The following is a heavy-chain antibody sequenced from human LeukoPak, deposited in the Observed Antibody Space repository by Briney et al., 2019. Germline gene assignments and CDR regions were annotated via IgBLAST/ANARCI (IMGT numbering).Heavy chain of an antibody. V-gene: IGHV4-31*03. CDR1: GGSISSGGYY. CDR3: ARGDSALDY. Sequence: SETLSLTCTVSGGSISSGGYYWSSIRQHPGKGLEWIGYIYYSGSTYYNPSLKSRVIISVDTSKNQFSLKLSSVTAADTAVYSCARGDSALDYWGQGTLVTVSS. D-gene: IGHD3-10*01. J-gene: IGHJ4*02. CDR2: IYYSGST.